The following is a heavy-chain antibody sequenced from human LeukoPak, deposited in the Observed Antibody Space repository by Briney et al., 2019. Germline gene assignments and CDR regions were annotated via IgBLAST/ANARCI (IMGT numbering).Heavy chain of an antibody. V-gene: IGHV4-34*01. D-gene: IGHD5-12*01. CDR1: GGSFSGYY. CDR2: INHSGST. CDR3: ARVGYGFWFDP. J-gene: IGHJ5*02. Sequence: PSETLSLTCAVYGGSFSGYYWSWIRQPPGKGLEWIGEINHSGSTNYNPSLKSRVTISVDTSKNQFSLKLSSVTAADTAVYYCARVGYGFWFDPWGQGTLVTVSS.